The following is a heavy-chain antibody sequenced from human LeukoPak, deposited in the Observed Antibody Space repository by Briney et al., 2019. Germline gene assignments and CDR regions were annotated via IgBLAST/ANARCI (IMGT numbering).Heavy chain of an antibody. CDR1: GGSISSSSYY. CDR3: ARLLSGGQDY. CDR2: IYYSGST. V-gene: IGHV4-39*07. J-gene: IGHJ4*02. Sequence: PSETLSLTCTVSGGSISSSSYYWGWIRQPPGKGLEWIGSIYYSGSTYYNPSLKSRVTISVDTSKNQFSLKLSSVTAADTAVYYCARLLSGGQDYWGQGTLVTVSS. D-gene: IGHD2-15*01.